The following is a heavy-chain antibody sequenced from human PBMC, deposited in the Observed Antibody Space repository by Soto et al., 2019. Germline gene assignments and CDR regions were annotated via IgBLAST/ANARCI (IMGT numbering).Heavy chain of an antibody. CDR2: ISAYNGNT. V-gene: IGHV1-18*01. Sequence: QVQLVQSGAEVKKPGASVKVSCKASGYTFTSYGISWVRQAPGQGLEWMGWISAYNGNTNYARKLQGRVTMTAETSTSTATMELRSLRSDDTAVYYCARDLAVGLVDYWGQGTLVTVSS. D-gene: IGHD6-19*01. CDR1: GYTFTSYG. CDR3: ARDLAVGLVDY. J-gene: IGHJ4*02.